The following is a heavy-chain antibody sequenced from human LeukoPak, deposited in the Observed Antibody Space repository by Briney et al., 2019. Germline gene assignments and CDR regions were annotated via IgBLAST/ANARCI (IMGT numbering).Heavy chain of an antibody. CDR2: ISYDGSNK. V-gene: IGHV3-30*18. CDR1: GFTSSSFG. CDR3: AKDGTGDYDTTGYYLLGHFQC. D-gene: IGHD3-22*01. J-gene: IGHJ1*01. Sequence: GRSLRLSCAASGFTSSSFGMHWVRQAPGKGLEWVAVISYDGSNKYYADSVKGRFTISRDNSKSTLYLQMHSLKTEDTAVYYCAKDGTGDYDTTGYYLLGHFQCWGQGTLVTVSS.